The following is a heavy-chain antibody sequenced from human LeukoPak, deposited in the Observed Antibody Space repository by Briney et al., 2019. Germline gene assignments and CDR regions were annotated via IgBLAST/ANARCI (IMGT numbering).Heavy chain of an antibody. V-gene: IGHV1-8*01. CDR1: GYTFTSYD. CDR2: MNPNSGNT. D-gene: IGHD3-22*01. J-gene: IGHJ5*02. Sequence: ASVKVSCKASGYTFTSYDINWVRQPTGQGLEWMGWMNPNSGNTGYAQKFQGRVTMTRNTPISTAYMELSSLRSEDTAVYYCARGKPTYYYDSSGYYYWLRFDPWGQGTLVTVSS. CDR3: ARGKPTYYYDSSGYYYWLRFDP.